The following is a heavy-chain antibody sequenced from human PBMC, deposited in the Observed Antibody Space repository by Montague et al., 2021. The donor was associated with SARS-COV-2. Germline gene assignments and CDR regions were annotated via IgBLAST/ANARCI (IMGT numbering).Heavy chain of an antibody. V-gene: IGHV4-61*02. CDR1: IGSISSGSYY. CDR2: IYTSGST. Sequence: TLSLTCTVSIGSISSGSYYWSWIRQPAGKGLEWIGRIYTSGSTNYNPSLKSRVTMSVDTSKNQFSLKLSSVTAADTAVYYCVRGRFYYDSGELGSWGQGTLVTVSS. CDR3: VRGRFYYDSGELGS. D-gene: IGHD3-22*01. J-gene: IGHJ5*02.